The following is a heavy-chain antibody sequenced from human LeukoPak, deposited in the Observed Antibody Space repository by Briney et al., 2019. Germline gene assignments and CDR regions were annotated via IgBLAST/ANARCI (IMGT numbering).Heavy chain of an antibody. CDR2: IFHRGIT. V-gene: IGHV4-4*02. D-gene: IGHD3-10*01. CDR1: GDSISSNNW. Sequence: SETLSLTCTVSGDSISSNNWWSWVRQSPGKGLEWIGEIFHRGITNYNPSFKSRATISADKSMNQFSLKLTSVTAADTAVYYCARDGQGNPEYWGQGILVTVSS. CDR3: ARDGQGNPEY. J-gene: IGHJ4*02.